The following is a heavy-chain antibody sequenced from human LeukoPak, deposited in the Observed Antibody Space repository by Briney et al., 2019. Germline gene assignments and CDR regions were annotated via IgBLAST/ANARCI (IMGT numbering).Heavy chain of an antibody. CDR1: GGTFSSYA. V-gene: IGHV1-69*05. Sequence: SVKVSCKASGGTFSSYAISWVRQAPGQGLEWMGGIIPIFGTANYAQKFQGRVTITTDESTSTAYMELSSLRSEDTAVYYCARSATIAAPVGYWGQGTLVTVSS. J-gene: IGHJ4*02. D-gene: IGHD6-6*01. CDR3: ARSATIAAPVGY. CDR2: IIPIFGTA.